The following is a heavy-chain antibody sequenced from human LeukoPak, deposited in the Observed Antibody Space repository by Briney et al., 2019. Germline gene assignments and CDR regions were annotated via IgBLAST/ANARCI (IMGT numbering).Heavy chain of an antibody. D-gene: IGHD2-2*01. CDR1: GFTFSNAW. CDR3: TSRYCTTTNCYSFDI. J-gene: IGHJ3*02. CDR2: ISSSSAHI. Sequence: GGSLRLSCAASGFTFSNAWMTWVRQAPGKGLEWVSSISSSSAHIFYADSVKGRFSISRDNAKNSLYLQMNSLRVEDTAVYYCTSRYCTTTNCYSFDIWGQGTMVTVSS. V-gene: IGHV3-21*01.